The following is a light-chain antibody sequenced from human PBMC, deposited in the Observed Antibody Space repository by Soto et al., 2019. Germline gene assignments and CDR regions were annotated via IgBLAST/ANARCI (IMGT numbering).Light chain of an antibody. V-gene: IGLV2-14*01. CDR1: STDVGGYNY. CDR2: EVS. CDR3: ASYTSTDTPLV. J-gene: IGLJ1*01. Sequence: QSVLAQPSSVSGSPGQSITISCTGTSTDVGGYNYVSWYQHHPGKGPKLIIYEVSNRPSGVSDRFSGSKSGNKASLIISNLEAEDASDYYCASYTSTDTPLVFGTGTTVT.